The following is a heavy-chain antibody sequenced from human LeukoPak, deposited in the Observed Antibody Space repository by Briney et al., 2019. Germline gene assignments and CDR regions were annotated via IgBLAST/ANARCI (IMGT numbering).Heavy chain of an antibody. Sequence: GGSLRLSCVATGFTFSDSGMSWVRQAPGKGLEWVAFIRYDGTKDYYADSVKGRFTISRDNSENTLNLQMNSLRPEDTAVYYCAKIEYSSLEVWGKGTPVTVSS. V-gene: IGHV3-30*02. CDR1: GFTFSDSG. CDR2: IRYDGTKD. D-gene: IGHD6-13*01. CDR3: AKIEYSSLEV. J-gene: IGHJ6*04.